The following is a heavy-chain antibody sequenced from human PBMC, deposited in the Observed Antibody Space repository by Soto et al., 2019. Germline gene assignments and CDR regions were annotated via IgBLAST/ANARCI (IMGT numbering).Heavy chain of an antibody. CDR1: GYTFTSYG. J-gene: IGHJ4*02. CDR3: AVSGYSYGYEYYFDY. CDR2: ISAYNGNT. Sequence: RASVKVSCKASGYTFTSYGISWVRQAPGQGLEWMGWISAYNGNTNYAQKLQGRVTMTTDTSTSTAYMELRSLRSDDTAVYYCAVSGYSYGYEYYFDYWGQGTLVTVSS. D-gene: IGHD5-18*01. V-gene: IGHV1-18*01.